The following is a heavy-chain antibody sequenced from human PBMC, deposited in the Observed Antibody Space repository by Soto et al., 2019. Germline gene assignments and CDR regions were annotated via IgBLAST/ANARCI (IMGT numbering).Heavy chain of an antibody. V-gene: IGHV3-7*04. J-gene: IGHJ3*02. D-gene: IGHD6-13*01. CDR2: IKQDGSEK. CDR3: ARVNRIASAFGAFDI. CDR1: GFTFSSYW. Sequence: GGSLRLSCAASGFTFSSYWMTWVRQTPGKGLEWVANIKQDGSEKYYVDSVKGRFTISRDNAKNSLYLQMNSLRAEDTAVYYCARVNRIASAFGAFDIWGQGTMVTVSS.